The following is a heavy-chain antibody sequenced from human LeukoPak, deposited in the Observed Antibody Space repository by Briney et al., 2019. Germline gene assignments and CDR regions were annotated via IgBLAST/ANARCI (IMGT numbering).Heavy chain of an antibody. V-gene: IGHV1-2*02. J-gene: IGHJ4*02. CDR1: GYTFTGYC. D-gene: IGHD5-24*01. Sequence: ASVKVCCKASGYTFTGYCMHWVRQAPGQGLEWMGWINPNSGGTNYAQKFQGRVTMTRDTSISTAYMELSRLRSDDTAVYYCATSRDGYNFHYFDYWGQGTLVTASS. CDR3: ATSRDGYNFHYFDY. CDR2: INPNSGGT.